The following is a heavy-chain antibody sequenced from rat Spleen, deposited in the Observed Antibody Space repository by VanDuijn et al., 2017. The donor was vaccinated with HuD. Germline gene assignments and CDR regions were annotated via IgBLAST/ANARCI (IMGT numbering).Heavy chain of an antibody. CDR3: TRRSSPYYFAY. CDR2: ISYDGSRT. V-gene: IGHV5-7*01. CDR1: GFTFSDYN. J-gene: IGHJ2*01. Sequence: EVQLVESGGGLVQPGRSLKLSCGASGFTFSDYNMAWVRQAPKKGLEWVATISYDGSRTYYRDSVKGRFTISRDNAKSTLYLQMDSLGSEDTATYYCTRRSSPYYFAYWGQGVMVTVSS. D-gene: IGHD1-2*01.